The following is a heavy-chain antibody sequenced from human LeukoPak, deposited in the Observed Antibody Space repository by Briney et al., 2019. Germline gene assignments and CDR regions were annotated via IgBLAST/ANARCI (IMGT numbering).Heavy chain of an antibody. CDR3: ARMSGPYYGSYYFDY. D-gene: IGHD1-26*01. Sequence: GESLKISCKGSGYSFTTYWIAWVRQMPGKGLEWMGIIYFGDSGTRYSSSFQGQVTISADKSISTAYLQWSSLKASDTAMYYCARMSGPYYGSYYFDYWGQGTLVTVSS. CDR1: GYSFTTYW. V-gene: IGHV5-51*01. CDR2: IYFGDSGT. J-gene: IGHJ4*02.